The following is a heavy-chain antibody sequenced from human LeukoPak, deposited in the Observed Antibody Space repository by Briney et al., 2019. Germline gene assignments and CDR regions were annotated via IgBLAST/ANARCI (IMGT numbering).Heavy chain of an antibody. CDR3: ARSGDVVVPAAFDYGMDV. Sequence: GGSLRLSCAASGFTFSDYYMSWIRQAPGKGLEWVSYISSSGSTIYYADSVKGRFTISRDNAKNSLYLQMNSLRAEDTAVYYCARSGDVVVPAAFDYGMDVWGQGTTVTVSS. D-gene: IGHD2-2*01. CDR1: GFTFSDYY. CDR2: ISSSGSTI. J-gene: IGHJ6*02. V-gene: IGHV3-11*01.